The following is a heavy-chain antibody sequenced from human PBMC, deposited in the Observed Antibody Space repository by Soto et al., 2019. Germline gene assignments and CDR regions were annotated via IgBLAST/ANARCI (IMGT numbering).Heavy chain of an antibody. Sequence: PSETKLPTTPFFYCSTNGSRCFLGRLPQPPGEGLEWIGSIYYSGSTYYNPSLKSRVTISVDTSKNRFSLKLSSVTAADTAVYYCARDAVDYDFWNGYYSHFDYWGQGTLVNVSS. V-gene: IGHV4-39*01. J-gene: IGHJ4*02. D-gene: IGHD3-3*01. CDR3: ARDAVDYDFWNGYYSHFDY. CDR2: IYYSGST. CDR1: YCSTNGSRCF.